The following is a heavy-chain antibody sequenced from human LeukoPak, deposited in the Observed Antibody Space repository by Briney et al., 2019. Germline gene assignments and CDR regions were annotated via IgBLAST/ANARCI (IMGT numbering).Heavy chain of an antibody. V-gene: IGHV1-69*04. Sequence: AASVKVSCKASGGTFSSYAISWVRQAPGQGLEWMGRIIPILGIANYAQKFQGRVTITADKSTSTAYMELSSVTAADTAVYYCARDGVTDRDWFDPWGQGTLVTVSS. CDR1: GGTFSSYA. CDR3: ARDGVTDRDWFDP. D-gene: IGHD1-14*01. CDR2: IIPILGIA. J-gene: IGHJ5*02.